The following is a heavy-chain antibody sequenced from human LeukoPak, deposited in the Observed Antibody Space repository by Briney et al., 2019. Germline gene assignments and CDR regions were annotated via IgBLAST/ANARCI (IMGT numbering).Heavy chain of an antibody. D-gene: IGHD3-10*01. Sequence: ASVKVSCKASGYTFTSYGISWVRQAPGQGLEWMGWISAYNGNTNYAQKLQGRVTMTTDTSTSTAYMELRSLRSDDTAVYYCARDQTYYGSGSYYPPPDYWGQGTLVTVSS. CDR3: ARDQTYYGSGSYYPPPDY. CDR2: ISAYNGNT. CDR1: GYTFTSYG. J-gene: IGHJ4*02. V-gene: IGHV1-18*01.